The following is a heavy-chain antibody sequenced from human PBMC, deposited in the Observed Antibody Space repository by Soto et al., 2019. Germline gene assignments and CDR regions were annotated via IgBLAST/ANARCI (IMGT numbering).Heavy chain of an antibody. CDR1: GTSFTTYY. Sequence: SETLSLTCSVSGTSFTTYYWSWIRQTPGKGLEWIGHIFYTGITKYNSSLRSRVTISLDTSKTQFSLTLKSVTAADTAVYYCARRGFGLFYYGTSGSPDFYYYNMDVWGQGTTVTVSS. V-gene: IGHV4-59*08. CDR3: ARRGFGLFYYGTSGSPDFYYYNMDV. J-gene: IGHJ6*03. CDR2: IFYTGIT. D-gene: IGHD3-22*01.